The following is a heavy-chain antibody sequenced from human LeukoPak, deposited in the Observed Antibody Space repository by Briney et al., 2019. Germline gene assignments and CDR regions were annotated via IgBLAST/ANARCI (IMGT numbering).Heavy chain of an antibody. CDR3: ARDRPPVAGTLSRNNWFDP. J-gene: IGHJ5*02. V-gene: IGHV1-3*01. Sequence: ASVKVSCKASGYTFTSYAMHWVRQAPGQRLERMGWINAGNGNTKYSQKFQGGVTITRDTSASTAYMELSSLRSEDTAVYYCARDRPPVAGTLSRNNWFDPWGQGTLVTVSS. CDR1: GYTFTSYA. CDR2: INAGNGNT. D-gene: IGHD6-19*01.